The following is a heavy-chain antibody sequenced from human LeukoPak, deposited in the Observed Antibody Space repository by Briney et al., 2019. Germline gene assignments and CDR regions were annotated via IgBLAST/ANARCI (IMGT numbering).Heavy chain of an antibody. CDR1: GYTFTGYY. J-gene: IGHJ3*01. V-gene: IGHV1-2*02. D-gene: IGHD3-22*01. CDR2: INPNSGGT. Sequence: ASVKVSCKVSGYTFTGYYMHWVRQAPGQGLEWMGWINPNSGGTNYAQKFQGRVTMTTDTSISTAYMELSRLRSDDTAMYYCHVYYYDSSGSPSAFDVWGQGTMVTVSS. CDR3: HVYYYDSSGSPSAFDV.